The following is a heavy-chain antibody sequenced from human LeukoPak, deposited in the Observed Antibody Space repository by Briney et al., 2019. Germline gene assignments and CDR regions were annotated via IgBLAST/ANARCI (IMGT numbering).Heavy chain of an antibody. V-gene: IGHV1-46*01. CDR3: ARDPLSLRGYAERDCGSTTCSGAFDI. Sequence: ASVKVSCKASGYTFTSYYMHWVRQAPGQGLEWMGIINPSGGSTSYAQKFQGGVTMTRDTSTSTVYMELGSLRSDDTAVYYCARDPLSLRGYAERDCGSTTCSGAFDIWGQGTMVTVSS. D-gene: IGHD2-2*01. CDR2: INPSGGST. J-gene: IGHJ3*02. CDR1: GYTFTSYY.